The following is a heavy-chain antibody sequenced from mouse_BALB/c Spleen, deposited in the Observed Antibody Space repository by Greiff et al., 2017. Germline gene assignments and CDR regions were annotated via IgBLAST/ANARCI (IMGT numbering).Heavy chain of an antibody. CDR2: ISSGGSYT. D-gene: IGHD2-4*01. V-gene: IGHV5-6*01. CDR1: GFTFSSYG. Sequence: EVHLVESGGDLVKPGGSLKLSCAASGFTFSSYGMSWVRQTPDKRLEWVATISSGGSYTYYPDSVKGRFTISRDNAKNTLYLQMSSLKSEDTAMYYCARHEGYDYDWFAYWGQGTLVTVSA. CDR3: ARHEGYDYDWFAY. J-gene: IGHJ3*01.